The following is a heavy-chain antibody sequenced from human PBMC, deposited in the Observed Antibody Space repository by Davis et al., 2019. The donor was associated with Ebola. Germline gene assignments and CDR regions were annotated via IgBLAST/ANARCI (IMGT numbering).Heavy chain of an antibody. CDR1: GYTFTSYY. D-gene: IGHD2-15*01. V-gene: IGHV1-46*01. Sequence: ASVTVSCKASGYTFTSYYMHWVRQAPGQGLEWMGIINPSGGSTSYAQKLQGRVTMTRDTSTSTVYMELSSLRSEDTAVYYCARASGGVVVAATDKIGYYYGMDVWGQGTTVTVSS. CDR2: INPSGGST. CDR3: ARASGGVVVAATDKIGYYYGMDV. J-gene: IGHJ6*02.